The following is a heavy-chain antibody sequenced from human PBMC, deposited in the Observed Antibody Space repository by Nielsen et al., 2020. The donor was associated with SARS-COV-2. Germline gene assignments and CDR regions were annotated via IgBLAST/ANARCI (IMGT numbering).Heavy chain of an antibody. CDR1: GFTISTYA. CDR3: AKDRDHAFWSGYRPFDY. V-gene: IGHV3-23*01. CDR2: ISAST. Sequence: GESLKISCVVSGFTISTYAMSWVRQAPGKGLEWVSAISASTYYADSVKGRFTISRDDSKNTLYLQMNSLRAEDTAVYYCAKDRDHAFWSGYRPFDYWGQGTLVTVSS. J-gene: IGHJ4*02. D-gene: IGHD3-3*01.